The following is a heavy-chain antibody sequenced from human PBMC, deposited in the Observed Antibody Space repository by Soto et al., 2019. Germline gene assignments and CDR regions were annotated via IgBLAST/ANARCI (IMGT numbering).Heavy chain of an antibody. CDR3: ARDGSGSYYNRIPAY. D-gene: IGHD3-10*01. CDR1: GGSFSGYY. V-gene: IGHV4-34*01. CDR2: INHSGST. Sequence: SETLSLTCAVYGGSFSGYYWSWIRRPPGKGLEWIGEINHSGSTNYNPPLKSRVTISVDTSKNQFSLKLSSVTAADTAVYYCARDGSGSYYNRIPAYWGQGTLVTVS. J-gene: IGHJ4*02.